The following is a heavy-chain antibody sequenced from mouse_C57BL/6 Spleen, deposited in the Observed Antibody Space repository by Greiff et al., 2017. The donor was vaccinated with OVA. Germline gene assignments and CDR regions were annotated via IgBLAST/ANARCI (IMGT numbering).Heavy chain of an antibody. CDR1: GFTFSSYG. D-gene: IGHD1-1*01. J-gene: IGHJ3*01. V-gene: IGHV5-6*01. CDR3: ASYYGSSRWFAY. CDR2: ISSGGSYT. Sequence: EVHLVESGGDLVKPGGSLKLSCAASGFTFSSYGMSWVRQTPDKRLEWVATISSGGSYTYYPDSVKGRFTISRDNAKNTLYLQMSSLKSEDTAMYYCASYYGSSRWFAYWGQGTLVTVSA.